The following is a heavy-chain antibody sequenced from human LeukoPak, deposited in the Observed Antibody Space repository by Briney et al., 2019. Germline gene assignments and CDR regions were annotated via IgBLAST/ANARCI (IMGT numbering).Heavy chain of an antibody. J-gene: IGHJ4*02. CDR2: IKEDGSEK. D-gene: IGHD2-21*01. CDR3: VRDCGFHTFDY. CDR1: GSTFSGYW. V-gene: IGHV3-7*05. Sequence: GGSLRLSCAASGSTFSGYWMTWVRQAPGKGLEYVVNIKEDGSEKYYVDSVKGRFTISRDNTKNSLYLQMSSLRGDDTAVYYCVRDCGFHTFDYWGQGTLVTVSS.